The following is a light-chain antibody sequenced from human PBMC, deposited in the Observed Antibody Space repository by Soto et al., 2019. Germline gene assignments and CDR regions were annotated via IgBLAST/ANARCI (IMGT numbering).Light chain of an antibody. Sequence: EIVMTQSPATLSVSPGERATLSCRASQSVSSYLAWYQQKPGQAPRLLIYGASTRATGIPARFSGSASGTEFTLNISSLQSEDFPVYYCQQYNNWPPINFGQGTRLEIK. CDR2: GAS. CDR1: QSVSSY. V-gene: IGKV3-15*01. CDR3: QQYNNWPPIN. J-gene: IGKJ5*01.